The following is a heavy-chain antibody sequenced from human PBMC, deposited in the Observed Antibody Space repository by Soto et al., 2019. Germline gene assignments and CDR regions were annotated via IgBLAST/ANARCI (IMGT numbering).Heavy chain of an antibody. CDR2: INHSGST. CDR1: GGSFSGYY. D-gene: IGHD6-13*01. J-gene: IGHJ5*02. Sequence: PSETLSLTCAVYGGSFSGYYWSWIRQPPGKGLEWIGEINHSGSTNYNPSLKSRVTISVDTSKNQFSLKLSSVTAADTAVYYCARGSGIAAAGNGFDPWGQGTLVTVSS. CDR3: ARGSGIAAAGNGFDP. V-gene: IGHV4-34*01.